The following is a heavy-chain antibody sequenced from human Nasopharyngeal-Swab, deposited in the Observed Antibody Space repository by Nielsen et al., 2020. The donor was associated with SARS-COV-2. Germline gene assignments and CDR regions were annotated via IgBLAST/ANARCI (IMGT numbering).Heavy chain of an antibody. J-gene: IGHJ6*02. D-gene: IGHD3-16*02. CDR3: ARRETMITFGGVIAYYYGMDV. Sequence: RQAPGKGLEWIGSIYYSGSTYYNPSLKGRVTISVDTSKNQFSLKLSSVTAADTAVYYCARRETMITFGGVIAYYYGMDVWGQGTTVTVSS. CDR2: IYYSGST. V-gene: IGHV4-39*01.